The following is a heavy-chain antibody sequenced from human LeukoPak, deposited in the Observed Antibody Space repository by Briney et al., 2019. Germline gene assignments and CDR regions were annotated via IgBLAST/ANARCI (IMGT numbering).Heavy chain of an antibody. Sequence: GGSLRLSCAASGFTFSSYAMHWVRQAPGKGLEWVAVISYDGSNKYYADSVKGRFTISRDNSKNTLYLQMNSLRAEDTAVHYCARDSSYYDILTGYYRGWFDPWGQGTLVTVSS. J-gene: IGHJ5*02. CDR2: ISYDGSNK. CDR1: GFTFSSYA. CDR3: ARDSSYYDILTGYYRGWFDP. V-gene: IGHV3-30-3*01. D-gene: IGHD3-9*01.